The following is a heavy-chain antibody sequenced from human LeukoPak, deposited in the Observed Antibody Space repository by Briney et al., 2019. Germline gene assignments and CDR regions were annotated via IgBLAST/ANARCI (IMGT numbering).Heavy chain of an antibody. V-gene: IGHV1-24*01. CDR1: GYTLTELP. CDR3: AGVPLVRGVIIRPYYYGMDV. Sequence: ASVKVSCKVSGYTLTELPMHWVRQAPGKGLEWMGGFDPEDGETIYAQKFQGRVTMTEDTSTDTAYMELSSLRSEDTAVYYCAGVPLVRGVIIRPYYYGMDVWGQGTTVTVSS. D-gene: IGHD3-10*01. J-gene: IGHJ6*02. CDR2: FDPEDGET.